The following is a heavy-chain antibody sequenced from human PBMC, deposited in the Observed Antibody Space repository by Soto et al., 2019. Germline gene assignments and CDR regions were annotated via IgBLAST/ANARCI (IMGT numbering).Heavy chain of an antibody. Sequence: PSETLSLTCAVYGGSFSGYYWSWIRQPPGKGLEWIGEINHSGSTNYNPSLKSRVTISVDTSKNQFSLKLSSVTAADTAVYYCARGYYDILTGSTNNYYYYGMDVWGQGTTVT. V-gene: IGHV4-34*01. CDR3: ARGYYDILTGSTNNYYYYGMDV. D-gene: IGHD3-9*01. J-gene: IGHJ6*01. CDR1: GGSFSGYY. CDR2: INHSGST.